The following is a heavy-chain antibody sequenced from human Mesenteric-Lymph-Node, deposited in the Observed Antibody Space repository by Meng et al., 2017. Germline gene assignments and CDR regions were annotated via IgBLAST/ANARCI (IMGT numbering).Heavy chain of an antibody. CDR3: ARGPYGSSWYHFDY. J-gene: IGHJ4*02. V-gene: IGHV1-2*02. Sequence: QVQLVQSGAEVKKPGASVKVSCKTSGYTFTVYYVHWMRQAPGQGLEWMGWVNPNNGATNYAQKFQGRVTMTRDTSISTAYMELSRLRSDDTAVYYCARGPYGSSWYHFDYWGQGTLVTVSS. D-gene: IGHD6-13*01. CDR2: VNPNNGAT. CDR1: GYTFTVYY.